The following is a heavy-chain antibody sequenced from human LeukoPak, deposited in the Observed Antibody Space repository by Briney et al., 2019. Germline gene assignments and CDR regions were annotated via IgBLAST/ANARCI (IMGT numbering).Heavy chain of an antibody. J-gene: IGHJ3*01. D-gene: IGHD4-23*01. CDR1: GGSISSSTHY. CDR2: IYYSGNT. CDR3: ARHSDYVGDSRLDTDSFDV. V-gene: IGHV4-39*01. Sequence: SETLSLTCTVSGGSISSSTHYWVWVRQPPGKGLEWIGTIYYSGNTYYSPSLQSRVTVSVDTSKNQFSLTLHSVTATDTAIYYCARHSDYVGDSRLDTDSFDVWGQGTMVTVSS.